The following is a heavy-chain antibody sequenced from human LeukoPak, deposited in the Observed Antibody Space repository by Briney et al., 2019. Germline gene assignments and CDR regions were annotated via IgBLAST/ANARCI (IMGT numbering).Heavy chain of an antibody. Sequence: PGGSLRLSCVASGFTFSGSAIHWVRQASGQGLEWVGFIRSRTNSYAKAYPVSVKGRVTIYRDDSMDTADLQINSLKTVYPAEYYCMVAPPFDYWGQGTLVTVSS. J-gene: IGHJ4*02. CDR2: IRSRTNSYAK. CDR1: GFTFSGSA. CDR3: MVAPPFDY. V-gene: IGHV3-73*01. D-gene: IGHD2-15*01.